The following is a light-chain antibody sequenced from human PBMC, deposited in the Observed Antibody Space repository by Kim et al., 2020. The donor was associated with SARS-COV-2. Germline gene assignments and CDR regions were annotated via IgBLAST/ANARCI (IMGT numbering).Light chain of an antibody. J-gene: IGKJ1*01. CDR3: QQYGSSPGT. CDR1: QSVSSNS. CDR2: DAS. V-gene: IGKV3-20*01. Sequence: SPGERATLSCRASQSVSSNSLAWYHQKPGQAPRLLIYDASRRASGTPDRLSGSGSGTDFTLTISRLEPEDFAVYYCQQYGSSPGTFGQGTKVDIK.